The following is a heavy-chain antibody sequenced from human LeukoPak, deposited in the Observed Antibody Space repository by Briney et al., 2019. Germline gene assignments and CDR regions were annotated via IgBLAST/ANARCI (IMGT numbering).Heavy chain of an antibody. CDR1: GFTFSSYA. CDR2: ISAGGST. CDR3: AKGDRAYYYYMDV. V-gene: IGHV3-23*01. D-gene: IGHD2-15*01. Sequence: PGGSLRLSCAASGFTFSSYAMSWVRQAPGKGLEWVSAISAGGSTYYADSVMGRFTISRDNSKNTLYLQMNSLRAEDTAVYYCAKGDRAYYYYMDVWGKGTTVTVSS. J-gene: IGHJ6*03.